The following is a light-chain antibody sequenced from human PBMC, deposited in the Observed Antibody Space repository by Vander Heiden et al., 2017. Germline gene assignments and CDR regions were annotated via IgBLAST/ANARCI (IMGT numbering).Light chain of an antibody. Sequence: QSVLTPPPSVSGAPGQRVTIPCTRSSSNIGAGYDVHWYQQLPGTAPKLLIYGNSNRPAGVPDRFSGSKSGTSASLAITGLQAEDEADYYCQSYDSSLSAVVFGGGTKLTVL. CDR1: SSNIGAGYD. J-gene: IGLJ2*01. CDR2: GNS. V-gene: IGLV1-40*01. CDR3: QSYDSSLSAVV.